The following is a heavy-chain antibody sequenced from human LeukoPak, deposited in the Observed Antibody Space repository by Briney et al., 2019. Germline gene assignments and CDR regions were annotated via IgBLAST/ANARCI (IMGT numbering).Heavy chain of an antibody. V-gene: IGHV3-74*01. CDR1: GFTFSSYW. CDR2: INSDGSST. Sequence: GGSLRLSCAASGFTFSSYWMHWVRQAPGKGLVWVSRINSDGSSTSYADSVKGRFTISRDNAKNTLYLQMNSLRAEDTAVYYCARGYYYDSRIDCWGKGTLVTVSS. J-gene: IGHJ4*02. D-gene: IGHD3-22*01. CDR3: ARGYYYDSRIDC.